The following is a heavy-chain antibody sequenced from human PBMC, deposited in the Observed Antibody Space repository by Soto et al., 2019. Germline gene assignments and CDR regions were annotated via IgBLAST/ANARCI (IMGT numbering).Heavy chain of an antibody. V-gene: IGHV3-23*01. CDR1: GFTFSSYA. J-gene: IGHJ4*02. CDR3: AKDQDEYQRPSLHYFDY. D-gene: IGHD2-2*01. CDR2: ISGSGGST. Sequence: EVQLLESGGGLVQPGGSLRLSCAASGFTFSSYAMSWVRQAPGKGLEWVSAISGSGGSTYYADSVKGRFTISRDNSKNTLYLQMNSLRAEDTAVYYCAKDQDEYQRPSLHYFDYWGQGTLVTVSS.